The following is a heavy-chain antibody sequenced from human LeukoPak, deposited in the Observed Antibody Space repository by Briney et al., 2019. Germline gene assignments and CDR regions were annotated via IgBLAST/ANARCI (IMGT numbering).Heavy chain of an antibody. Sequence: PGGSLRLSCAASGFTFSRYAMNWVRQAPGKGLEWVSSISSSSSYIYYADSVKGRFTISRDNAKNSLYLQMNSLRAEDTAVYYCARAGRYYYDSSGYYPYYWGQGTLVTVSS. V-gene: IGHV3-21*01. J-gene: IGHJ4*02. CDR2: ISSSSSYI. CDR1: GFTFSRYA. CDR3: ARAGRYYYDSSGYYPYY. D-gene: IGHD3-22*01.